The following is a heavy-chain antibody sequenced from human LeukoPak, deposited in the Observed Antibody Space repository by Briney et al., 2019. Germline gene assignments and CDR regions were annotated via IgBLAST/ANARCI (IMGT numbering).Heavy chain of an antibody. J-gene: IGHJ4*02. CDR3: ARATGGDYARARVTWDY. V-gene: IGHV1-3*01. Sequence: ASVKVSCKASGYTFTSYAMHWVRQAPGQRLEWMGWINAGNGNTKYSQKFQGRVTITRDTSASTAYMELSSLRSEDTAVYYCARATGGDYARARVTWDYWGQGTLVTVSS. CDR2: INAGNGNT. CDR1: GYTFTSYA. D-gene: IGHD4-17*01.